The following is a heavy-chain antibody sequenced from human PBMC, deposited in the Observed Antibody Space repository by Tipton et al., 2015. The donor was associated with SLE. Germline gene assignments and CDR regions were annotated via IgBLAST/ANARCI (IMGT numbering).Heavy chain of an antibody. V-gene: IGHV3-53*05. CDR1: GGSFSGYY. D-gene: IGHD3-3*01. Sequence: TLSLTCAVHGGSFSGYYWSWIRQPPGKGLEWVSVIYSGGSTSYADFVRGRFTISRDSLKNTVYLQMNSLRAEDTAMYFCARDSDYDFWRGHLDAFDMWGQGTMVTVSS. CDR3: ARDSDYDFWRGHLDAFDM. J-gene: IGHJ3*02. CDR2: IYSGGST.